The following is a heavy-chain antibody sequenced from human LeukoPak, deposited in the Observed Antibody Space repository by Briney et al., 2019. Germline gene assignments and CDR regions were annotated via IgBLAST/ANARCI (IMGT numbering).Heavy chain of an antibody. V-gene: IGHV4-4*07. CDR3: ARGPIMITFGGVIEPNDY. J-gene: IGHJ4*02. CDR2: IYTSGNT. D-gene: IGHD3-16*02. Sequence: SETLSLTCTVSSGSISSSYWSWIRQRAGKGLEWIGRIYTSGNTNYNPSLKSRVSMLIDTSKNQFSLKLSSVTAADTAVYYCARGPIMITFGGVIEPNDYWGQGTLVTVSS. CDR1: SGSISSSY.